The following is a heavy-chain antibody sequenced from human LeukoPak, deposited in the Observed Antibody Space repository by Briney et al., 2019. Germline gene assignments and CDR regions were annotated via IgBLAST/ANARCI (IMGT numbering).Heavy chain of an antibody. CDR1: GGTFSSYA. J-gene: IGHJ4*02. D-gene: IGHD3-22*01. Sequence: ASVKVSCKASGGTFSSYAISWVRQAPGQGLEWMGRIIPILGIANYAQKFQGRVTITADKSTSTAYMELSSPRSEDTAVYYCASTYYYDSSGYYWGVHFDYWGQGTLVTVSS. CDR2: IIPILGIA. V-gene: IGHV1-69*04. CDR3: ASTYYYDSSGYYWGVHFDY.